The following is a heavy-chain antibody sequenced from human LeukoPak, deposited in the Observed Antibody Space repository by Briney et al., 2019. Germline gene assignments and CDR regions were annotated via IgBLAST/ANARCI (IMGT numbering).Heavy chain of an antibody. CDR1: GFTLSSYA. D-gene: IGHD2-2*02. CDR2: IRSDGSIQ. V-gene: IGHV3-30*02. CDR3: AKGGDSWYTFDR. J-gene: IGHJ4*02. Sequence: HPGGSLRLSCAASGFTLSSYAMHWVRQAPGKGPEWVAFIRSDGSIQYYAESVKSRFTISRDDSKNTLDLQMNSLRSEDTAVYYCAKGGDSWYTFDRWGQGTLVTVSS.